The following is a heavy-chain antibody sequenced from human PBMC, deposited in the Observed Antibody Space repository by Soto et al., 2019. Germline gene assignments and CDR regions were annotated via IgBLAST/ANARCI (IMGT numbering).Heavy chain of an antibody. CDR3: ARKGYIGNFGLEV. D-gene: IGHD5-12*01. CDR1: GYTFTNYD. CDR2: ISISKGKT. Sequence: ASVKVSFKASGYTFTNYDVALFLRSPGQGLQWMGWISISKGKTYYEQSFQGRVTMNTDTVTTTGYMEVRSLRSDETAVYYCARKGYIGNFGLEVWGQGTTVNVSS. V-gene: IGHV1-18*01. J-gene: IGHJ6*01.